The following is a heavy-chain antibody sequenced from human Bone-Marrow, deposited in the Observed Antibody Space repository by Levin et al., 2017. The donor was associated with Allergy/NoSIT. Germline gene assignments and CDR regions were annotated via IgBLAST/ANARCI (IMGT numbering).Heavy chain of an antibody. V-gene: IGHV3-11*03. CDR2: ISGSSTYR. CDR1: GFAFSDFY. CDR3: ATYGSGSPDAFHV. D-gene: IGHD3-10*01. Sequence: PGGSLRLSCAASGFAFSDFYMSWIRQAPGKGLEWISYISGSSTYRDYVESVKGRFTISRDNARKSLYLQMDSLRAEATAIYYCATYGSGSPDAFHVWGQGTMVTVSS. J-gene: IGHJ3*01.